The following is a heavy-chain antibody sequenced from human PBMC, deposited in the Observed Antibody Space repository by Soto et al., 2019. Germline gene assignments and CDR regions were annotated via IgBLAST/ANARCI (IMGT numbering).Heavy chain of an antibody. CDR1: GGAFSGYY. D-gene: IGHD1-26*01. Sequence: PSETLSLTCAVYGGAFSGYYWSCIRQPPGKGLEWIVEINHSGSTNYNPSLKSRVTISVDTSKNQFSLKLSAVTAADTAVYYCARQVGATAAFDYWGQGTLVTVSS. J-gene: IGHJ4*02. CDR3: ARQVGATAAFDY. V-gene: IGHV4-34*01. CDR2: INHSGST.